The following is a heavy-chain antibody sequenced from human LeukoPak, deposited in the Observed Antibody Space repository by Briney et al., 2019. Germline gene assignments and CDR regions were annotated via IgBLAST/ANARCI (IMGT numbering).Heavy chain of an antibody. V-gene: IGHV3-48*03. CDR1: GCTFSSYD. CDR2: ISSSGSTM. J-gene: IGHJ4*02. D-gene: IGHD3-10*01. CDR3: ARAEISGSGSYYKYFDY. Sequence: GGSLRLSCAVSGCTFSSYDMNWVRQAPGKGLEWVSYISSSGSTMYYADSVKGRFTISRDNAKKSLYLQMNSLRAEDTAVYYCARAEISGSGSYYKYFDYWGQGTLVTVSS.